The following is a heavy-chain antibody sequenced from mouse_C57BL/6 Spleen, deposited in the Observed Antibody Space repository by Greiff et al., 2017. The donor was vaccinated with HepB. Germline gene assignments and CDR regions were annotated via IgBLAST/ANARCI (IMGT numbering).Heavy chain of an antibody. CDR1: GFSLTSYG. CDR3: AINPKFITTVVALDYYAMDY. Sequence: VQLQQSGPGLVQPSQSLSITCTVSGFSLTSYGVHWVRQSPGKGLEWLGVIWSGGSTDYNAAFISRLSISKDNSKSPVFFKMNRLQADDTAIYYCAINPKFITTVVALDYYAMDYWGQGTSVTVSS. J-gene: IGHJ4*01. D-gene: IGHD1-1*01. CDR2: IWSGGST. V-gene: IGHV2-2*01.